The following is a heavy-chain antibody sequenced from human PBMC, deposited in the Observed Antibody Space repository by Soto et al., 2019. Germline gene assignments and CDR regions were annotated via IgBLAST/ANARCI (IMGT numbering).Heavy chain of an antibody. D-gene: IGHD3-10*01. Sequence: ESGGGLVQPGRSLRLSCAASGFTFDDYAMHWVRQAPGKGLEGVSGISWNSGSIGYADSVKGRFTISRDNAKNSLYLQMNSLRAEDTALYYCAKDKEGGSYYNGLIDYWGQGTLVTVSS. V-gene: IGHV3-9*01. CDR1: GFTFDDYA. CDR2: ISWNSGSI. CDR3: AKDKEGGSYYNGLIDY. J-gene: IGHJ4*02.